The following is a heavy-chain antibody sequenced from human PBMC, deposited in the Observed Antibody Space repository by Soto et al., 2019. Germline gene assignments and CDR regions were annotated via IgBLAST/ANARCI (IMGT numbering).Heavy chain of an antibody. D-gene: IGHD6-13*01. CDR2: IHTYNGHT. J-gene: IGHJ4*02. CDR1: GYTFTDYG. Sequence: QVQLVQSGAEVKKPGASVKVYCKASGYTFTDYGISWVRQDPGQGLEWMGWIHTYNGHTNYAQKVQGRVTMTTDTSTSTAYMELRSLRPDDTAVYYCARDAQYSSRWHPIDFWGQGTLVTVSS. V-gene: IGHV1-18*01. CDR3: ARDAQYSSRWHPIDF.